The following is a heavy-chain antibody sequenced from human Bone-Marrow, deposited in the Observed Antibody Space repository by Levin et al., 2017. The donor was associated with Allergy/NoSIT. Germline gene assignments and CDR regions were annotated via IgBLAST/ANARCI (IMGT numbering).Heavy chain of an antibody. J-gene: IGHJ4*02. CDR2: IYSGGST. Sequence: GESLKISCVGSGFTVGNNYMSWVRQAPGKGLEWVSLIYSGGSTYYADSVKGRFTISRDSSKNTLYLQMNNLRVEDTAVYYCARDPPGVAAAGSGYWGQGTLVTVSS. CDR3: ARDPPGVAAAGSGY. D-gene: IGHD6-13*01. CDR1: GFTVGNNY. V-gene: IGHV3-66*01.